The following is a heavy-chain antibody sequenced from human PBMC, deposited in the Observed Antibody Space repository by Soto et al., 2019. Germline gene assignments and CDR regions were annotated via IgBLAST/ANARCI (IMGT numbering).Heavy chain of an antibody. V-gene: IGHV1-18*01. CDR1: GYTFTSYG. D-gene: IGHD3-16*01. CDR3: ARDSFGEDYIWGSPWYYYYYMDV. J-gene: IGHJ6*03. Sequence: ASVKVSCKASGYTFTSYGISWVRQAPGQGLEWMGWISAYNGNTNYAQKLQGRVTMTTDTSTSTAYMELRSLRSDDTAVYYCARDSFGEDYIWGSPWYYYYYMDVWGKGTTVTVSS. CDR2: ISAYNGNT.